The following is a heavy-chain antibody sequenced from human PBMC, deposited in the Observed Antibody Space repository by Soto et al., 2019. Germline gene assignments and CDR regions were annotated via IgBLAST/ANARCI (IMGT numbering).Heavy chain of an antibody. V-gene: IGHV5-51*01. Sequence: PGESLKISCQGFGYMFSNYWIAWVRQVPGRGLEWVGVIYPDDSDTRYSPSFRGRVTISVDKSNSTAYLHWSSLKASDSAMYYCARHEQLGMWFDPWGQGTLVTVSS. J-gene: IGHJ5*02. D-gene: IGHD1-1*01. CDR3: ARHEQLGMWFDP. CDR2: IYPDDSDT. CDR1: GYMFSNYW.